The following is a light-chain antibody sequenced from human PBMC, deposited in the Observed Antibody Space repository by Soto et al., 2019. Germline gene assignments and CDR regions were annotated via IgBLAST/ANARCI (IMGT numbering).Light chain of an antibody. V-gene: IGLV4-60*02. J-gene: IGLJ3*02. CDR1: SGHSSYI. CDR2: LEGSGSY. CDR3: ETCDSNTHV. Sequence: QPVLTQSSAASASLGSSVKLTCTLSSGHSSYIIAWHQQQPGKAPRYLMKLEGSGSYNKGSGVPDRFSGSSSGADRYLTISNLQFEDDADYYCETCDSNTHVFGGGTKVTVL.